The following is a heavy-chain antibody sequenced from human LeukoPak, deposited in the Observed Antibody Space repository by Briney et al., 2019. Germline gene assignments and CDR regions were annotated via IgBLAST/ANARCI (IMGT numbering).Heavy chain of an antibody. J-gene: IGHJ4*02. CDR2: ISYDGSNK. CDR3: AKAPVTTCRGAYCYPFDY. CDR1: GFTFSSYG. D-gene: IGHD2-21*01. Sequence: GGSLRLSCAASGFTFSSYGMHWVRQAPGKGLEWVAVISYDGSNKYYADSVKGRFTISRDNSKNTLYLQMNSLRAEDTAVYYCAKAPVTTCRGAYCYPFDYWGQGTLVTVSS. V-gene: IGHV3-30*18.